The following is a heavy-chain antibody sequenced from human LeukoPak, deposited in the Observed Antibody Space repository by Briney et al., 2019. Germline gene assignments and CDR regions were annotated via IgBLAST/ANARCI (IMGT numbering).Heavy chain of an antibody. CDR2: INAGNGNT. D-gene: IGHD6-13*01. J-gene: IGHJ4*02. CDR3: ARVAPSSWYPEYYFDY. V-gene: IGHV1-3*01. Sequence: ASVKVSCKASGYTFTSYAMHWVRQAPGQRLEWMGWINAGNGNTKYSQKFQGRVTITRDTSASTAYMELSSLRSEDTAVYYCARVAPSSWYPEYYFDYRGQGTLVTVSS. CDR1: GYTFTSYA.